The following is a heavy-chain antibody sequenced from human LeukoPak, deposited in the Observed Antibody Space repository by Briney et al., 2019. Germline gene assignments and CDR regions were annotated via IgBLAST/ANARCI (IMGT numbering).Heavy chain of an antibody. CDR1: GGSISSYY. V-gene: IGHV4-59*01. Sequence: PSETLSLTCTVSGGSISSYYWSWIRQPPGKGLERIGYIYYSGSTNYNPSLKSRVTISVDTSKNQFSLKLSSVTAADTAVYYCARVLSSSSYYYMDVWGKGTTVTVSS. CDR2: IYYSGST. CDR3: ARVLSSSSYYYMDV. D-gene: IGHD6-6*01. J-gene: IGHJ6*03.